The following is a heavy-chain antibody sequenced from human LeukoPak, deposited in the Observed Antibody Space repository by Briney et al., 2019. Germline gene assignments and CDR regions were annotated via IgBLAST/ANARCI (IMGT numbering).Heavy chain of an antibody. CDR3: ARDPYLRYDSSGYLFDY. D-gene: IGHD3-22*01. CDR1: GYTFTSYY. V-gene: IGHV1-46*01. J-gene: IGHJ4*02. CDR2: INPSGGST. Sequence: GASVKVSCKASGYTFTSYYMHWVRQAPGQGLEWMGIINPSGGSTSYAQKFQGRVTMTRDMSTSTVYMELSSLRSEDTAVYYCARDPYLRYDSSGYLFDYWGQGTLVTVSS.